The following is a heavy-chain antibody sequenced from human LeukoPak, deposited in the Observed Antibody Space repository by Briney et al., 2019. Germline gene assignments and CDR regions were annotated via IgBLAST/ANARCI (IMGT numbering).Heavy chain of an antibody. D-gene: IGHD3-10*01. V-gene: IGHV7-4-1*02. J-gene: IGHJ6*03. CDR2: INTNTGNP. CDR1: GYTFTSYA. Sequence: ASVKVSCKASGYTFTSYAMNWVRQAPGQGLEWMGWINTNTGNPTYAQGFTGRFVFSLDTSVSTAYLQISSLKAEDTAVYYCARVPNIGLGFGEPYSGPYYYYYYMDVWGKGTTVTVSS. CDR3: ARVPNIGLGFGEPYSGPYYYYYYMDV.